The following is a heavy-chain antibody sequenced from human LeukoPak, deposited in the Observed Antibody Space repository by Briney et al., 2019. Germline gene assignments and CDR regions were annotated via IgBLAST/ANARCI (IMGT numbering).Heavy chain of an antibody. J-gene: IGHJ4*02. CDR1: GFTFRSYG. V-gene: IGHV3-30*18. Sequence: GRSLRLSCAASGFTFRSYGIHWVRQAPGKGLEWVAVISSDGRNKYYADSVKGRFTISRDNSKNTLYLQMNSLRAEDTAVYYCAKGQYASGWNSGNYWGQGTLVTVSS. D-gene: IGHD1/OR15-1a*01. CDR3: AKGQYASGWNSGNY. CDR2: ISSDGRNK.